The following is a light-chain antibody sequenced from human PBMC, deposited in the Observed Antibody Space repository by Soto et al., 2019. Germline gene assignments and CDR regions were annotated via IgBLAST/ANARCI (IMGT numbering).Light chain of an antibody. CDR2: SAS. CDR1: QSVSSSY. CDR3: QQYGSSPLT. V-gene: IGKV3-20*01. J-gene: IGKJ4*01. Sequence: EIVLTQSPGTLSLSPGESVTLSCRASQSVSSSYLAWYQQKPGQAPRLLIYSASSRATGIPDRFSGSGYGTDFTLTISRLEPEDFAVYYCQQYGSSPLTFGGGTKVESK.